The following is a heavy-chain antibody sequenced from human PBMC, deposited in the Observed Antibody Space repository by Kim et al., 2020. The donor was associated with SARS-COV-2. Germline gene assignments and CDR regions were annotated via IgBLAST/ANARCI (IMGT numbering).Heavy chain of an antibody. V-gene: IGHV4-31*03. D-gene: IGHD6-19*01. J-gene: IGHJ4*02. Sequence: SETLSLTCTVSGGSISSGGYFWSWIRQHPGKGLEWIGYIYNIGTTYYNPSLKSRVTISVDTSKNHFSLKLSSVTAADTAVYYCAIGYNSGWSPDYWGQGTLVTVSS. CDR1: GGSISSGGYF. CDR2: IYNIGTT. CDR3: AIGYNSGWSPDY.